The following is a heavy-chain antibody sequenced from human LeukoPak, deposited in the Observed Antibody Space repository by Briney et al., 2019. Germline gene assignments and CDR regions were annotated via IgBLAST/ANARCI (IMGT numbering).Heavy chain of an antibody. CDR1: GFTFDDYA. V-gene: IGHV3-9*01. CDR3: ARGDSSGYSLYYYYGMDV. J-gene: IGHJ6*02. CDR2: ISWNSGSI. D-gene: IGHD3-22*01. Sequence: PGRSLRLSCAASGFTFDDYAMHWVRQAPGKGLEWVSGISWNSGSIGYADSVKGRFTISRDNSKNTLYLQMNSLRAEDTAVYYCARGDSSGYSLYYYYGMDVWGQGTTVTVSS.